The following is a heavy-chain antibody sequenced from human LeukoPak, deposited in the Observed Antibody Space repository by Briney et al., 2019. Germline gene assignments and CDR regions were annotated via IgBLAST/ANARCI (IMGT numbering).Heavy chain of an antibody. Sequence: GGSLRLSCAASGFTFSSYNMNWVRQAPGKGLEWVSSISSSSSYIYYADSLKGRFTISRDNAKKSLYLQMNSLRAEDTAVYYCAKAGHYDILTGYYFDYWGQGTLVTVSS. CDR1: GFTFSSYN. J-gene: IGHJ4*02. CDR3: AKAGHYDILTGYYFDY. V-gene: IGHV3-21*01. D-gene: IGHD3-9*01. CDR2: ISSSSSYI.